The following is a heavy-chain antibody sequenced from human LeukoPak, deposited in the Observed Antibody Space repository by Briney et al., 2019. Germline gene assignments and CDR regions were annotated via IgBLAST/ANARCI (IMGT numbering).Heavy chain of an antibody. Sequence: GGSLRLSCAASGFIFDDCAMYWVRQAPGKGLEWVSGISWNSRIIDYADSVKGRFTISRDNAKRALYLQMNTLTTEDTAFYFCARLTGAASGTYYFDFWGQGTLVTVSS. D-gene: IGHD3-9*01. J-gene: IGHJ4*02. CDR1: GFIFDDCA. V-gene: IGHV3-9*01. CDR2: ISWNSRII. CDR3: ARLTGAASGTYYFDF.